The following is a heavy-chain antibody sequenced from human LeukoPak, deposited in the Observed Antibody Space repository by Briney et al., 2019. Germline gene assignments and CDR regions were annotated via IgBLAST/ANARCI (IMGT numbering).Heavy chain of an antibody. CDR2: INHSGST. D-gene: IGHD3-3*01. Sequence: SETLSLTCAGLGGSFSGYYWSWTRQPPGKGLEWIGEINHSGSTNYNPSLKSRVTISVDTSKNQFSLKLSSVTAADTAVYYCARGRVRGYDSWSGYYRYFDYWGQGTLVTVSS. V-gene: IGHV4-34*01. CDR1: GGSFSGYY. CDR3: ARGRVRGYDSWSGYYRYFDY. J-gene: IGHJ4*02.